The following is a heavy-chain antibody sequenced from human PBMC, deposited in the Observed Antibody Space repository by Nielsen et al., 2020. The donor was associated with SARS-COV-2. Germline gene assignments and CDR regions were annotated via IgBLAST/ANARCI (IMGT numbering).Heavy chain of an antibody. CDR1: GYTFTSYA. Sequence: ASVKVSCKASGYTFTSYAMHWVRQAPGQRLEWMGWINAGNGNTKYSQKFQGRVTITRDTSASTAYMELSSLRSEDTAVYYCARGGTIFGVVTRRGAFDIWGQGTMVTVSS. CDR3: ARGGTIFGVVTRRGAFDI. D-gene: IGHD3-3*01. J-gene: IGHJ3*02. V-gene: IGHV1-3*01. CDR2: INAGNGNT.